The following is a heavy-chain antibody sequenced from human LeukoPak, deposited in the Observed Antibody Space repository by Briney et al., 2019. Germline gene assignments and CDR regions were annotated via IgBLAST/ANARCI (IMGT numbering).Heavy chain of an antibody. V-gene: IGHV3-23*01. CDR1: GFTFSNYA. J-gene: IGHJ5*02. CDR3: AKDRITGTTWNWFDP. CDR2: ISGSGGST. D-gene: IGHD1-7*01. Sequence: GGSLRLSCAASGFTFSNYAMSWVRQAPGKGLEWVSSISGSGGSTYYADSVKGRFTISRDNSKNTLYLQMNSLRAEDTAVYYCAKDRITGTTWNWFDPWGQGTLVTVSS.